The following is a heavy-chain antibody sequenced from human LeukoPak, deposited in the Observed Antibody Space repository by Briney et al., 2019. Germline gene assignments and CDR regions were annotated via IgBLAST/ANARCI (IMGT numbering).Heavy chain of an antibody. CDR3: ARGRGGSYPYYFDY. CDR1: GGSISSGDYY. D-gene: IGHD1-26*01. CDR2: IYYSGST. V-gene: IGHV4-30-4*08. J-gene: IGHJ4*02. Sequence: SQTLSLTCTVSGGSISSGDYYWSWIRQPPGKGLEWIGYIYYSGSTYYNPSLKSRVTISVDTSKNQFSLKLSSVTAADTAVYYCARGRGGSYPYYFDYWGQETLVTVSS.